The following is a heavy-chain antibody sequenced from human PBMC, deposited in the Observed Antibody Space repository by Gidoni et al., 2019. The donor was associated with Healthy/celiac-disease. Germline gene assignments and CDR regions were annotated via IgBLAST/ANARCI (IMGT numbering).Heavy chain of an antibody. CDR3: ARDLRYSSGWAGAFDI. V-gene: IGHV1-69*01. D-gene: IGHD6-19*01. J-gene: IGHJ3*02. CDR1: EGTFSSSA. Sequence: QVQLVQSGAEVKKPGSSVKVSCKASEGTFSSSALSGVRQAPGQGLEWMGGIIPIFGTANYAQKFQGRVTITADESTSTAYMELSSLRSEDTAVYYCARDLRYSSGWAGAFDIWGQGTMVTVSS. CDR2: IIPIFGTA.